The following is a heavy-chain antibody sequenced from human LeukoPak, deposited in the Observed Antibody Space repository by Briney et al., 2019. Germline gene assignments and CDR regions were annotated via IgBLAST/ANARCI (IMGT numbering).Heavy chain of an antibody. CDR3: ARDALAYCGGDCYSSDGHQ. D-gene: IGHD2-21*02. V-gene: IGHV3-23*01. CDR2: ISGSGGST. Sequence: HPGGSLRLSCAASGFTFSSYAMSWVRQAPGKGLEWVSAISGSGGSTYYADSVKGRFTISRDNSKNTLYLQMNSLRAEDTAVYYCARDALAYCGGDCYSSDGHQWGQGTLVTVSS. CDR1: GFTFSSYA. J-gene: IGHJ4*02.